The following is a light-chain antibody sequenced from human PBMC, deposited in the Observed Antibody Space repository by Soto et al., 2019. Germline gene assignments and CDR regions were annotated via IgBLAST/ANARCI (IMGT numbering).Light chain of an antibody. CDR1: SSDVGGYNY. CDR3: SAYTRSPLLG. V-gene: IGLV2-14*01. CDR2: DVS. J-gene: IGLJ1*01. Sequence: QSALTHPASVSGSPGQSITISCTGTSSDVGGYNYVSCYQQNPGKSHKLMIYDVSNRPSGLSNSFACSKSGNTVSLTISRLRSEDEGHYYCSAYTRSPLLGFGTGAQLAGL.